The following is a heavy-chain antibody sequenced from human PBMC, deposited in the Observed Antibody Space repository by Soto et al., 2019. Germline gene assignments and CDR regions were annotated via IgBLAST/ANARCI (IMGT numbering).Heavy chain of an antibody. V-gene: IGHV4-39*01. D-gene: IGHD6-13*01. Sequence: QVQLQESGPGLVMPSETLSLTCTVSGDSISGSPYFWGWIRQPPGKRLEWIGSIFYDGSTLYTPSPKSRVTISVDTSKNQFSVKLTSVDAADTAIYFCARLQAAVPHYWGQGILVTVSS. CDR3: ARLQAAVPHY. CDR1: GDSISGSPYF. J-gene: IGHJ4*02. CDR2: IFYDGST.